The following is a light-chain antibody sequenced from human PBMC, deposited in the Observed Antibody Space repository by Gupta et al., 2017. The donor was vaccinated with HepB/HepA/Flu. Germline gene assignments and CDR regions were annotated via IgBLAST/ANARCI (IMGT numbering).Light chain of an antibody. Sequence: SYELTQPPSVSVSPGQPASITCSGDKLGDKYACWYQQTPGQSPVLVIYQDSKRPSGIPERFSGSNSGNTATLTISGTQAMDEADDYCQAWVSVVVFGGGTKLTVL. CDR3: QAWVSVVV. J-gene: IGLJ2*01. CDR2: QDS. CDR1: KLGDKY. V-gene: IGLV3-1*01.